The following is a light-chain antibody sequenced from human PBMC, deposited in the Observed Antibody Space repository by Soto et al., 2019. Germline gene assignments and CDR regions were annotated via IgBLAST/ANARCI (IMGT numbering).Light chain of an antibody. V-gene: IGLV7-43*01. Sequence: QAVVTQEPSLTVSPGGTVTLTCASSTGAVTSGYYPNWFQQKPGQAPRALIYSTSKKHSWTPARFSGSLLGGKAALTLSGVQHEDDDGYACLLYQNAPNVVFGGGTKLTVL. CDR2: STS. J-gene: IGLJ2*01. CDR3: LLYQNAPNVV. CDR1: TGAVTSGYY.